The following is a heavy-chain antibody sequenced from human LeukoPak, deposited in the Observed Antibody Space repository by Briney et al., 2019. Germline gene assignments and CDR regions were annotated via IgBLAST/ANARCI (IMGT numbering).Heavy chain of an antibody. Sequence: GGSLRLSCVASGVTFSSYGMHWVRQAPGKGLEWVAFIRFDGSNEYYIDSVKGRFTLSRDSSKNTLYLQMSGLRAEDTAVYYCAKDLTGTYGFDFWGQGAMVTVSS. CDR3: AKDLTGTYGFDF. V-gene: IGHV3-30*02. CDR1: GVTFSSYG. D-gene: IGHD7-27*01. J-gene: IGHJ3*01. CDR2: IRFDGSNE.